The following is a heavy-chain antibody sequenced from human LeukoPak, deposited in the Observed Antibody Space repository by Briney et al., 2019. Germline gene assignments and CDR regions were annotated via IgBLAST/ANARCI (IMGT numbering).Heavy chain of an antibody. CDR1: GGSISSSSYY. CDR3: ATHYYDSSGYWNAFDI. V-gene: IGHV4-39*01. CDR2: IYYSGST. D-gene: IGHD3-22*01. J-gene: IGHJ3*02. Sequence: PSETLSLTCTVSGGSISSSSYYWGWIRQPPGKGLEWIGSIYYSGSTYYNPSLKSRVTISVDTSKNQFSLKLSSVTAADTAVCYCATHYYDSSGYWNAFDIWGQGTMVTVSS.